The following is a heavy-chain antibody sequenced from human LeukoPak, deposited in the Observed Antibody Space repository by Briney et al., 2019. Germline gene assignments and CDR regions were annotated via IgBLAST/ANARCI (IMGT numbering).Heavy chain of an antibody. D-gene: IGHD3-22*01. CDR3: ARDLEPSMIVVGNWFDP. CDR2: IYTSGST. V-gene: IGHV4-4*07. CDR1: GGSISSYY. Sequence: PSETLSLTCTVSGGSISSYYWSWIRQPAGKGLEWIGRIYTSGSTNYNPSLKSRVTMSVDTSKNQLSLKLSSVTAAATAVYYCARDLEPSMIVVGNWFDPWGQGTLVTVSS. J-gene: IGHJ5*02.